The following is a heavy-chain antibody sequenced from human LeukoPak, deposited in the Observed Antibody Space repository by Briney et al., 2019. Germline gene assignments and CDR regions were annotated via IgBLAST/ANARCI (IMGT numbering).Heavy chain of an antibody. V-gene: IGHV4-38-2*01. CDR2: IYHSGST. CDR3: ARGSHCSSTSCPLGFDP. D-gene: IGHD2-2*01. J-gene: IGHJ5*02. Sequence: SETLSLTCAASGYSISSGYYWGWIRQPPGKGLEWIGSIYHSGSTYYNPSLKSRVTISVDTSKNQFSLKLSSVTAADTAVYYCARGSHCSSTSCPLGFDPWGQGTLVTVSS. CDR1: GYSISSGYY.